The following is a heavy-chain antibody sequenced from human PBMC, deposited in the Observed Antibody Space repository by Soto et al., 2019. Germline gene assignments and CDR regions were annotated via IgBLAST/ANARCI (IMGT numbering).Heavy chain of an antibody. CDR2: ISSSSSYI. Sequence: EVQLVESGGGLVKPGGSLRLSCAASGFTFSSYSMNWVRQAPGKGLEWVSSISSSSSYIYYADSVKGRFTISRDNAKNSLYLQMNSLRAEDTAVYYCARELGGYCSSTSCYGGWFDPWGQGTLVTVSS. V-gene: IGHV3-21*01. CDR1: GFTFSSYS. D-gene: IGHD2-2*01. CDR3: ARELGGYCSSTSCYGGWFDP. J-gene: IGHJ5*02.